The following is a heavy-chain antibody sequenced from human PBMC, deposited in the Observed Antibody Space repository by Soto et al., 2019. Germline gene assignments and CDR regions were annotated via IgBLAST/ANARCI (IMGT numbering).Heavy chain of an antibody. J-gene: IGHJ4*02. V-gene: IGHV4-59*08. CDR3: ARNRGAIEFFDY. D-gene: IGHD3-10*01. Sequence: SETLSLTCTVSGGSISSYYWSWTRQPPGKGLEYIGNIYYSGRTNYNPSLKSRVTISVDMSKTQFSLKLSSVTAADTAVYYCARNRGAIEFFDYWGQGTLVTVSS. CDR2: IYYSGRT. CDR1: GGSISSYY.